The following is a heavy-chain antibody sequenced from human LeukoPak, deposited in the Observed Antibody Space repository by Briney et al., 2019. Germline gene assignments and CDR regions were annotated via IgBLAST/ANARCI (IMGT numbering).Heavy chain of an antibody. V-gene: IGHV4-59*01. Sequence: SETLSLTCTVSGDSMSGYYWSWSRQSPGKGLEMIGYIYYTESTNYNPSLKSRVTISVDTSMNQFSLRLTSVTTADTAIYYCAKMGVVRKVILYYYIDVWGKGTTVTISS. J-gene: IGHJ6*03. CDR1: GDSMSGYY. CDR2: IYYTEST. D-gene: IGHD3-3*01. CDR3: AKMGVVRKVILYYYIDV.